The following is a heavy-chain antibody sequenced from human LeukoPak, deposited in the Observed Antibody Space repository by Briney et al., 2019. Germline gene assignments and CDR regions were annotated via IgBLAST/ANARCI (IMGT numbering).Heavy chain of an antibody. CDR3: ARPLLRYFDWSSYGMDV. D-gene: IGHD3-9*01. V-gene: IGHV4-34*01. CDR2: INHSGST. CDR1: GGSFSGYY. J-gene: IGHJ6*02. Sequence: KPSETLSLTCAVYGGSFSGYYWSWIRQPPGKGLEWIGEINHSGSTNYNPSLKSRVTISVDTSKNQFSLKLSSVTAADTAVYYCARPLLRYFDWSSYGMDVWGQGTTVTVSS.